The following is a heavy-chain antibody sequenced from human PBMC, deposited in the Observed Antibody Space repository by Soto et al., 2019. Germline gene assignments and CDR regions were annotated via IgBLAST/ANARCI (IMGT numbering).Heavy chain of an antibody. J-gene: IGHJ4*02. CDR3: ARESFNY. CDR1: GXTFSSYA. CDR2: ISYDGSNK. V-gene: IGHV3-30-3*01. Sequence: GSLRLSCAASGXTFSSYAMHWVRQAPGKGLEWVGVISYDGSNKYYADSVKGRFTISRDDSKNKVYLKMNSLRGEDTAVYYCARESFNYWGQGTLVTVSS.